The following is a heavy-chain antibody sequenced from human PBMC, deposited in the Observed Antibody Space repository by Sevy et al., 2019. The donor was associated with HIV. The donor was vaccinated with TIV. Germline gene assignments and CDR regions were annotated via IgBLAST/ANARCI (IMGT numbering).Heavy chain of an antibody. J-gene: IGHJ5*02. V-gene: IGHV4-30-4*01. CDR1: GGSISSGDYY. CDR2: IYYSGST. CDR3: ARGGYGDYGWFDP. Sequence: SETLSLTCTVSGGSISSGDYYWSWIRQPPGKGLEWIGYIYYSGSTYYNPSLKSRFTISVDTSKNQFSLKLSSVTAADTAVYYCARGGYGDYGWFDPWGQGTLVTVSS. D-gene: IGHD4-17*01.